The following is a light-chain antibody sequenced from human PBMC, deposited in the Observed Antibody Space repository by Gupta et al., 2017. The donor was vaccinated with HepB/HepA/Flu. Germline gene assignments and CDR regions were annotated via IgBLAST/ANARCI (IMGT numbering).Light chain of an antibody. Sequence: QSVLTQPPSVSAAPGQKATIACSGNSSNIGKNYVSWYQQLPGTAPKLLIYDTSKRPSGIPDRFSGSKSGTSATLCITGLQTGDEAEYYCGTWDNSLNAVVFGGGTKLTVL. CDR1: SSNIGKNY. CDR2: DTS. V-gene: IGLV1-51*01. CDR3: GTWDNSLNAVV. J-gene: IGLJ2*01.